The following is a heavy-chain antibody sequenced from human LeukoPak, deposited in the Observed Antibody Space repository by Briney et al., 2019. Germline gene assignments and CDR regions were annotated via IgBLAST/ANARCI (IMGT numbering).Heavy chain of an antibody. D-gene: IGHD3-16*02. V-gene: IGHV3-23*01. CDR1: GFTFRSYY. CDR3: AKGEKTRPFGGVIDY. CDR2: VDGGGSGT. J-gene: IGHJ4*02. Sequence: SGGSLRLSCTASGFTFRSYYMNWVRQPPGKGLEWVSSVDGGGSGTNYADSVKGRFTISRDNSKNTLYLQMNSLRAEDTAVYYCAKGEKTRPFGGVIDYWGQGTLVTVSS.